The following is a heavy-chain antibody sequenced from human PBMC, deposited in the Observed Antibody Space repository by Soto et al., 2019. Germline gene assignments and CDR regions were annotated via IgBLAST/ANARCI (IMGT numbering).Heavy chain of an antibody. V-gene: IGHV3-23*01. J-gene: IGHJ4*02. Sequence: AGSLRLSWAASGFTFQDYAMMWVRQAPGKGLERVSGISVSGSSTDYADSVKGRFTISRDNSKDTLYVQMNRLRAEDTAVFYCARSGGSYFGPFDSWGQGTLVTFSS. CDR3: ARSGGSYFGPFDS. D-gene: IGHD1-26*01. CDR1: GFTFQDYA. CDR2: ISVSGSST.